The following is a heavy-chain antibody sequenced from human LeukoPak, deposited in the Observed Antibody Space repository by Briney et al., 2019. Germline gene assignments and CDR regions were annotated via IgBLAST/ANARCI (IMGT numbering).Heavy chain of an antibody. Sequence: SETLSLTCAVSGGSISSSNWWSWVRQPPGKGLEWIGEINHSGSTNYNPSLKSRVTISVDTSKNQFSLKLSSVTAADTAVYYCARIGPRQRITIFGVVENWFDPWGQGTLVTVSS. CDR1: GGSISSSNW. D-gene: IGHD3-3*01. CDR2: INHSGST. V-gene: IGHV4-4*02. J-gene: IGHJ5*02. CDR3: ARIGPRQRITIFGVVENWFDP.